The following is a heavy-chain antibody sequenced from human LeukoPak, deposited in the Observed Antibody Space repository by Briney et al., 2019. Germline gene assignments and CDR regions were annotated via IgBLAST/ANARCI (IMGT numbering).Heavy chain of an antibody. V-gene: IGHV3-33*08. Sequence: PGGSLRLSCAASGFTFSSYEMNWVRQAPGKGLEWVAVIWYDGSNKYYADSVKGRFTISRDNSKNTLFLQMNSLRAEDTAVYYCARDSNGAFDIWGQGTMVTVSS. CDR3: ARDSNGAFDI. D-gene: IGHD6-25*01. CDR2: IWYDGSNK. CDR1: GFTFSSYE. J-gene: IGHJ3*02.